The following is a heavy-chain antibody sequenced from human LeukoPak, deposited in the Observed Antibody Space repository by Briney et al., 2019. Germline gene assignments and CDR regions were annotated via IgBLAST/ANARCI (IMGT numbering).Heavy chain of an antibody. V-gene: IGHV4-34*01. J-gene: IGHJ4*02. CDR1: GGSFSGYY. CDR2: INHSGST. CDR3: ARLTIFGVVITPYFDY. Sequence: PSETLSLTCAVYGGSFSGYYWSWIRQPPGKGLEWIGEINHSGSTNYNPSLKSRVTISVDTSKNQFSLKLSSVTAADTAVYYCARLTIFGVVITPYFDYWGQGTLVTVSS. D-gene: IGHD3-3*01.